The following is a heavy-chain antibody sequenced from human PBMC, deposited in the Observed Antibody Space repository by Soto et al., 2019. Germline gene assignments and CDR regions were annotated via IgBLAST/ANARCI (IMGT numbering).Heavy chain of an antibody. D-gene: IGHD3-10*01. V-gene: IGHV3-15*07. Sequence: AGGSLRLSCAASGFTFSNAWMNWVRQAPGKGLEWVGRIKSKTDGGTTDYAAPVKGRFTISRDDSKNTLYLQMNSLKTEDTAVYYCTTDPLRYYYGSGSYFWAHHLADYWGQGTLVTVSS. CDR2: IKSKTDGGTT. J-gene: IGHJ4*02. CDR3: TTDPLRYYYGSGSYFWAHHLADY. CDR1: GFTFSNAW.